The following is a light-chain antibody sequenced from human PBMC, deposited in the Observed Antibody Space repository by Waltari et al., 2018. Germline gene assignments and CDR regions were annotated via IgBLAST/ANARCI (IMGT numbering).Light chain of an antibody. Sequence: QTVVTQEPSLSVSPGGTVTLTCSLCSGSLSTTSSPTWYQQTPGQAPRTLVYKANARSSGVPDRFSGSILGNTAALTITGAQADDESDYYCALYMGSGIWVFGGGTRLTVL. CDR2: KAN. CDR3: ALYMGSGIWV. V-gene: IGLV8-61*01. CDR1: SGSLSTTSS. J-gene: IGLJ3*02.